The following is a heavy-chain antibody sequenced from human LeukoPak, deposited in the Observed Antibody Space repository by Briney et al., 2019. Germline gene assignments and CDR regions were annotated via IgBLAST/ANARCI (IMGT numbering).Heavy chain of an antibody. V-gene: IGHV3-23*01. CDR1: GFSFNSYA. D-gene: IGHD6-13*01. Sequence: GGSLRLSCAGSGFSFNSYASHWVRQAPGKGLEWVSGISGLGDKQYYADSVKGRFTISRDNSKNTVYLDMNSLLVEETGIYYCAKDSSAWYFYFDSWGQGTPVTVSS. CDR3: AKDSSAWYFYFDS. CDR2: ISGLGDKQ. J-gene: IGHJ4*01.